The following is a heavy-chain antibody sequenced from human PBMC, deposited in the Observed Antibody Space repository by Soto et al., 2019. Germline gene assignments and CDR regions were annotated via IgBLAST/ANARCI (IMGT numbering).Heavy chain of an antibody. Sequence: QVQLQESGPGLVKPSQTLSLTCTVSGGSISSYYWSWIRQPPGKGLEWIGHMYYSGSTNYNPSPRRRVTISVDTSKNQFYLKLSSVTAADTAEYYCARFWGWSVEFWGQGTLVTVSS. D-gene: IGHD3-16*01. CDR2: MYYSGST. J-gene: IGHJ4*02. CDR3: ARFWGWSVEF. CDR1: GGSISSYY. V-gene: IGHV4-59*08.